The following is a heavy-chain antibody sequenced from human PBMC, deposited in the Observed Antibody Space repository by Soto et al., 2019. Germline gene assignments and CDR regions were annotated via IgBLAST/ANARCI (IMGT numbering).Heavy chain of an antibody. CDR3: ASGYGSGSYYNAAFDY. J-gene: IGHJ4*02. CDR2: ICAYNGNT. Sequence: QVQLVQSGAEVKKPGASVKVSCRASGYTFTSYGISRGRRAPGQGVEWMGWICAYNGNTNYAQKLQRRVTMTTDTSTSTAYMELRSLRSDDTAVYYCASGYGSGSYYNAAFDYWGQGTLVTVSS. D-gene: IGHD3-10*01. V-gene: IGHV1-18*01. CDR1: GYTFTSYG.